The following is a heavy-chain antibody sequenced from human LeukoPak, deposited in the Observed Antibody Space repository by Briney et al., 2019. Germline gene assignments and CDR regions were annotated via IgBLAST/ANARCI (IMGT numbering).Heavy chain of an antibody. CDR2: IYYSGST. CDR1: GGSISSSSYY. Sequence: SETLPLTCTVSGGSISSSSYYWDWIRQPPGKGLEWIGSIYYSGSTYYNPSLKSRVTIFVDTSKNQFSLKLSSVTAADTAVYYCARRRSGLNWFDPWGQGTLVTVSS. CDR3: ARRRSGLNWFDP. J-gene: IGHJ5*02. V-gene: IGHV4-39*01.